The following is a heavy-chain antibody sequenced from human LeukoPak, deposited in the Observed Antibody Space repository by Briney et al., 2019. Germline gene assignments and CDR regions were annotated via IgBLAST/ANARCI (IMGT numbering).Heavy chain of an antibody. CDR2: ISYDGSNK. CDR1: GFTFSSYA. Sequence: PGRSLRLSCAASGFTFSSYAMHWVRQAPGKGLEWVAVISYDGSNKYYADSVKGRFTISRDNAKNSLFLQMDSLRAEDTAVYYCARDKNAYCGGDCYFDYWGQGTLVTVSS. J-gene: IGHJ4*02. D-gene: IGHD2-21*02. V-gene: IGHV3-30-3*01. CDR3: ARDKNAYCGGDCYFDY.